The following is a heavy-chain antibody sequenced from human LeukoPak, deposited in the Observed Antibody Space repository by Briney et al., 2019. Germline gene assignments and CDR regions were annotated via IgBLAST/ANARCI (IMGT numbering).Heavy chain of an antibody. D-gene: IGHD3-3*01. Sequence: SETLSLTCTVSGGSISSSSYYWGWIRQPPGKGLEWIGSIYYSGSTYYNPSLKSRVTISVDTSKNQFSLKLSSVTAADTAVYYCARCSAYYDFWSGYLDAFDIWGQGTMVTVSS. CDR3: ARCSAYYDFWSGYLDAFDI. V-gene: IGHV4-39*07. J-gene: IGHJ3*02. CDR1: GGSISSSSYY. CDR2: IYYSGST.